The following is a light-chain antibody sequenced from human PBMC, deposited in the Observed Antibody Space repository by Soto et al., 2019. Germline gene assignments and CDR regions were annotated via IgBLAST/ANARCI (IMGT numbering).Light chain of an antibody. V-gene: IGKV3-20*01. CDR1: QSVSNNY. J-gene: IGKJ2*01. Sequence: EIVLTQSPGTLSLSPGERATLSCRASQSVSNNYLAWYQQKPGQAPRLLIYGASNRATGIPDRFSGSGSGTDFTLTISGVEPEDSAVYYCHQYATSPFTFGQGTKLEIK. CDR3: HQYATSPFT. CDR2: GAS.